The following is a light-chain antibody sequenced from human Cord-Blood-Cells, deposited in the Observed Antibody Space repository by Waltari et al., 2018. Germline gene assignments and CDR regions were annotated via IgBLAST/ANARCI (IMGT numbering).Light chain of an antibody. CDR3: QQSYSTPPT. J-gene: IGKJ1*01. CDR1: QSISSY. CDR2: AAS. V-gene: IGKV1-39*01. Sequence: DIQMTQSPSSLSASVGDRVTITCRASQSISSYLNWYQQKPGKAPKLLIYAASSLQSGVPSRFRGSGSGTDFTLTINSLQPEDFATYYCQQSYSTPPTFGQGTKVEIK.